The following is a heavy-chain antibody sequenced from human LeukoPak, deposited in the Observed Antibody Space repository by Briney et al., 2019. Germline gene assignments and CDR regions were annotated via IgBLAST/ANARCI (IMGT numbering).Heavy chain of an antibody. CDR2: INAYNGDT. CDR3: ARDGSGVWFDY. Sequence: ASVKVSCKASGYTFISYYMHWVRQAPGQGLEWMAWINAYNGDTNYAQKLQGRVTLTTDTSTSTAYMELRSLRSDDTAVYYCARDGSGVWFDYWGQGTLVTVSS. J-gene: IGHJ4*02. D-gene: IGHD3-10*01. CDR1: GYTFISYY. V-gene: IGHV1-18*04.